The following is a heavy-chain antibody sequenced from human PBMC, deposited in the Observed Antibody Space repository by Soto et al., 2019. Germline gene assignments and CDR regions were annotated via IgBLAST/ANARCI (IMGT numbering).Heavy chain of an antibody. CDR3: AKPPRRAEAGYESDWFDP. J-gene: IGHJ5*02. Sequence: GGSLRLSCAASGFTFSSYAMSWVRQAPGKGLEWASAISGSGGSTYYADSVKGRFTISRDNSKNTLYLQMNSLRAEDTAVYYCAKPPRRAEAGYESDWFDPWGQGTLVTVSS. CDR2: ISGSGGST. V-gene: IGHV3-23*01. D-gene: IGHD6-13*01. CDR1: GFTFSSYA.